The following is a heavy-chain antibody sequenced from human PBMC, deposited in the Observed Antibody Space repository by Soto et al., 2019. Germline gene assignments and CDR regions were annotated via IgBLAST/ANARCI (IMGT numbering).Heavy chain of an antibody. CDR2: IYWEDDK. V-gene: IGHV2-5*02. J-gene: IGHJ5*02. CDR1: GFSLSSSGVG. D-gene: IGHD6-19*01. Sequence: QITLKESGPTLVKPTQTLTLTCTFSGFSLSSSGVGVGWIRQPPGNALEWLALIYWEDDKRYRPSLQRRLTITKDTSKNQLDLTMTNMDPVDTATYYCARPVYDSGWYHWFDPWGHGTLVTVSA. CDR3: ARPVYDSGWYHWFDP.